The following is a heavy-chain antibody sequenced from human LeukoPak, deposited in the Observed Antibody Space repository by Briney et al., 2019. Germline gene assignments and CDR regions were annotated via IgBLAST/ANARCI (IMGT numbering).Heavy chain of an antibody. V-gene: IGHV3-11*01. J-gene: IGHJ4*02. CDR1: GFTFSDYY. CDR3: ARYLSSYCGGDCYSDFDY. CDR2: ISSSGSTI. Sequence: PGGSLRLSCAASGFTFSDYYMSWIRQAPGKGLEWVSYISSSGSTIYYADSVKGRFTISRDNAKNSLYLQMNSLRAEDTAVYYCARYLSSYCGGDCYSDFDYWGQGTLVTVSS. D-gene: IGHD2-21*02.